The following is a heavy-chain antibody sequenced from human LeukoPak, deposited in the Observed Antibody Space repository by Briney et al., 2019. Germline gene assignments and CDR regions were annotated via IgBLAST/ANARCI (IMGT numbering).Heavy chain of an antibody. V-gene: IGHV4-59*01. CDR2: IYYSGST. Sequence: PSETLSLTCTVSGGSISSYYWSWIRQPPGKGLEWIGYIYYSGSTNYNPSLKSRVTISVDTSKNQFSLKLSSVTAADTALYYCARATENYYYYYGMDVWGQGTTVTVSS. CDR1: GGSISSYY. CDR3: ARATENYYYYYGMDV. J-gene: IGHJ6*02.